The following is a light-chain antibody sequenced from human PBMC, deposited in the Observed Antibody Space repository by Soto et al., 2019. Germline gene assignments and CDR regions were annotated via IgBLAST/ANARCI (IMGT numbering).Light chain of an antibody. CDR2: GAS. J-gene: IGKJ1*01. CDR1: QSVSSGY. Sequence: EIVLTQSPGTLSLSPGERATLSCRASQSVSSGYLAWYQQKPGQAPRLLIYGASSRATGIPDRFSGSGSGTDFSLTISKLEPEDFAVYYCQQYGSSPPWTFGRGTKVEIQ. CDR3: QQYGSSPPWT. V-gene: IGKV3-20*01.